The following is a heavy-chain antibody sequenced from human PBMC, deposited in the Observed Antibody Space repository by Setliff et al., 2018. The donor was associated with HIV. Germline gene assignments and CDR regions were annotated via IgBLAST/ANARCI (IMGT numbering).Heavy chain of an antibody. J-gene: IGHJ4*02. D-gene: IGHD1-7*01. CDR1: AVSIGGYS. CDR2: IYSTDTT. V-gene: IGHV4-4*09. CDR3: ARHGTWNSQRFHFDY. Sequence: KSSETLSLTCTVSAVSIGGYSWSWIRQSPGKGLEWIGSIYSTDTTNHNPSLESRVTISVDKSKNQFSLKLNSVTAADTAVYYCARHGTWNSQRFHFDYWGQGTPVTVSS.